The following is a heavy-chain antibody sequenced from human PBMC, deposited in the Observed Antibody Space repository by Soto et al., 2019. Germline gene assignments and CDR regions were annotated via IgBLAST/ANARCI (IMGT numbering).Heavy chain of an antibody. CDR2: INSDGSST. Sequence: GWSLRLSCAASGFTFSSYWMHWVRQAPGKGLVWVSRINSDGSSTSYADSVKGRFTISRDNAKNTLYLQMNSLRAEDTAVYYSARGPLRESLNMDVWGQGPTVTVSS. V-gene: IGHV3-74*01. D-gene: IGHD3-10*01. CDR1: GFTFSSYW. J-gene: IGHJ6*02. CDR3: ARGPLRESLNMDV.